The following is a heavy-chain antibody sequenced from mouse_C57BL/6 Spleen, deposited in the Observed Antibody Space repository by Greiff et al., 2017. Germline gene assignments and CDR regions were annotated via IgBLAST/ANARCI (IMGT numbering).Heavy chain of an antibody. CDR3: ARSGYGSSYGDY. Sequence: QVQLQQPGAELVKPGASVKLSCKASGYTFTSYWMQWVKQRPGQGLEWIGEIDPSDSYTNYNQKFKGKATLTVDTSSSPAYMQLSSLTSEDSAVYYCARSGYGSSYGDYWGQGTTLTVSS. V-gene: IGHV1-50*01. J-gene: IGHJ2*01. D-gene: IGHD1-1*01. CDR1: GYTFTSYW. CDR2: IDPSDSYT.